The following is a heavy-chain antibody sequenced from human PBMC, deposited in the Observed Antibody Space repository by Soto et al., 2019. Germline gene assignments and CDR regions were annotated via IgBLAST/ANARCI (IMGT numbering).Heavy chain of an antibody. J-gene: IGHJ6*02. V-gene: IGHV3-30-3*01. CDR1: GFTLSRYT. CDR2: ISSDGSAK. Sequence: LRLSCGVSGFTLSRYTMHWVRQAPGKGLEWVALISSDGSAKNYADSVKGRFTISRDDSLYLQMTSLRGEDTAVYYCARDGYCSGGSCLDGMDVWGQGTTVTVSS. CDR3: ARDGYCSGGSCLDGMDV. D-gene: IGHD2-15*01.